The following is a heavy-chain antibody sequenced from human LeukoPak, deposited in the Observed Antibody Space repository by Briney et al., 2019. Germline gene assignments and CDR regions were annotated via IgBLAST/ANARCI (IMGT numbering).Heavy chain of an antibody. V-gene: IGHV1-18*01. CDR2: ISAYNGNT. D-gene: IGHD3-3*01. CDR3: ARDDTIFGVVTLPIYGMDV. Sequence: GASVKVSCKASGYTFTSYGISWVRQAPGQGLEWMGWISAYNGNTNYAQKFQGRVTMTRDTSTSTVYMELSSLRSEDTAVYYCARDDTIFGVVTLPIYGMDVWGQGTTVTVSS. CDR1: GYTFTSYG. J-gene: IGHJ6*02.